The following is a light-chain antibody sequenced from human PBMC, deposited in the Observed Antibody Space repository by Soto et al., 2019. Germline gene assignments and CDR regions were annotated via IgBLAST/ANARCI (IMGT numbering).Light chain of an antibody. CDR1: QGINSY. J-gene: IGKJ5*01. Sequence: DIQLTQSPSFLSTSVGDRVTITCRASQGINSYLAWYQQKPGKAPKLLIYLASTLQSGVPSRFSGSGSGTEFTLTISSLQPEDFATDYCQQVNSFPVTFGQGTRLEIK. CDR3: QQVNSFPVT. V-gene: IGKV1-9*01. CDR2: LAS.